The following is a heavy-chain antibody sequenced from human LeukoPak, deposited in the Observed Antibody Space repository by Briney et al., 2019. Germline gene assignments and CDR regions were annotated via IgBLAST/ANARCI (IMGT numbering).Heavy chain of an antibody. V-gene: IGHV1-2*02. J-gene: IGHJ4*02. CDR1: GYAFTGYY. CDR2: TNPNSGGT. D-gene: IGHD1-26*01. Sequence: ASVKVSCKTSGYAFTGYYLHWVRQAPGQGLEWMGWTNPNSGGTNYAQKFQGRVTMTRDTSIRTVYMELSRLRSDDTAVYYCARGWELNDYWGQGTLITVSA. CDR3: ARGWELNDY.